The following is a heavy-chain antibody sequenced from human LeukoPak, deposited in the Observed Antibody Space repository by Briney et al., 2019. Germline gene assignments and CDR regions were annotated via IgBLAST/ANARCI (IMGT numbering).Heavy chain of an antibody. V-gene: IGHV1-69*13. CDR3: ARDLNYDFSSGYGY. CDR2: IIPIFGTA. J-gene: IGHJ4*02. D-gene: IGHD3-3*01. CDR1: GGTFSSYA. Sequence: ASLKVSCKASGGTFSSYAISWVRQAPGQGLEWMGGIIPIFGTANYAQKFQGRVTITADESTSTAYMELSSLRSEDTAVYYCARDLNYDFSSGYGYWGQGTLVTVSS.